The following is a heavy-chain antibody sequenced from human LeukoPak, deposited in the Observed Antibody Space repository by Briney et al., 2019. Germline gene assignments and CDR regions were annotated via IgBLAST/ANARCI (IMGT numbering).Heavy chain of an antibody. CDR1: GFTFGSYW. CDR3: ARDRGAVAVAGVDY. J-gene: IGHJ4*02. Sequence: GGSLRLSCAASGFTFGSYWMHWVRQAPGKGLVWVSHINTDASSTNYAVSVKGRFTISRDNAKNTLYLQMNSLRAEDTAVYYCARDRGAVAVAGVDYWGQGTLVTVSS. D-gene: IGHD6-19*01. V-gene: IGHV3-74*01. CDR2: INTDASST.